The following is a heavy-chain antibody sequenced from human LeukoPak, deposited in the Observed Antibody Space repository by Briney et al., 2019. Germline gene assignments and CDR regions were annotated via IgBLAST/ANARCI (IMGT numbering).Heavy chain of an antibody. V-gene: IGHV3-21*01. CDR1: GGSISSSN. D-gene: IGHD3-22*01. CDR2: ISSSSSYI. Sequence: ETLSLTCAVSGGSISSSNWWSWVRQAPGKGLEWVSSISSSSSYIYYADSVKGRFTISRDNAKNSLYLQMNSLRAEDTAVYYCARDGVTMIDIWGQGTMVTVSS. J-gene: IGHJ3*02. CDR3: ARDGVTMIDI.